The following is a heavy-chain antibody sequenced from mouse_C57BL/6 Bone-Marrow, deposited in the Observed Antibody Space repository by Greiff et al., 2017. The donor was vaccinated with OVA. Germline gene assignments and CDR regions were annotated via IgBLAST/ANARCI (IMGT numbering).Heavy chain of an antibody. CDR3: AKDYDYDRSYAMDY. J-gene: IGHJ4*01. V-gene: IGHV1-81*01. Sequence: VQLQQSGAELARPGASVKLSCKASGYTFTSYGISWVKQRTGQGLEWIGYINPSSGYTKYNQKFKDKATLTADKSSSTAYMQLSNLTYEDSAVYYCAKDYDYDRSYAMDYWGQGTTVTVSS. CDR1: GYTFTSYG. D-gene: IGHD2-4*01. CDR2: INPSSGYT.